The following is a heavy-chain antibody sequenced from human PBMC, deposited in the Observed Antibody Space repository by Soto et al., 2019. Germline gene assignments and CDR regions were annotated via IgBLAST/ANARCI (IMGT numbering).Heavy chain of an antibody. Sequence: SETLSLTCSVSGGTINSGDYFFNCTRQPPWNGLELIGHIYYSGSTYYNPSLKSRVTISVGTSKNQFSLKLSSVTAADTAVYYCARGGLPLWNWFDPWGQGTLVTVSS. CDR3: ARGGLPLWNWFDP. CDR1: GGTINSGDYF. J-gene: IGHJ5*02. V-gene: IGHV4-30-4*01. CDR2: IYYSGST. D-gene: IGHD2-21*01.